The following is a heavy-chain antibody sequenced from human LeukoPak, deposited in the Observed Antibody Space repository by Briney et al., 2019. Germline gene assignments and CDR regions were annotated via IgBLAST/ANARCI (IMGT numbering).Heavy chain of an antibody. CDR3: AREYYYDSSGYYFGY. V-gene: IGHV3-21*01. CDR1: GFTFSSYS. D-gene: IGHD3-22*01. J-gene: IGHJ4*02. CDR2: ISSSSSYI. Sequence: GGSPRLSCAASGFTFSSYSMNWVRQAPGKGLEWVSSISSSSSYIYYADSVKGRFTISRDNAKNSLYLQMNSLRAEDTAVYYCAREYYYDSSGYYFGYWGQGTLVTVSS.